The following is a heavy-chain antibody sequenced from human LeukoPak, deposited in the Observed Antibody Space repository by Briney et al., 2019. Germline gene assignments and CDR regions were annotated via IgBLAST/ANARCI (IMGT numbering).Heavy chain of an antibody. Sequence: ASVKLSCKASGYTFTNYGITWVRQATGQGLEWMGWISAYNGNTNYAQKLQARVTMTTDTSTSTAYMELRSLRSDDTAVYYCARVGSPYDSSDVWGQGTTVTVSS. CDR3: ARVGSPYDSSDV. V-gene: IGHV1-18*01. J-gene: IGHJ6*02. D-gene: IGHD3-16*01. CDR2: ISAYNGNT. CDR1: GYTFTNYG.